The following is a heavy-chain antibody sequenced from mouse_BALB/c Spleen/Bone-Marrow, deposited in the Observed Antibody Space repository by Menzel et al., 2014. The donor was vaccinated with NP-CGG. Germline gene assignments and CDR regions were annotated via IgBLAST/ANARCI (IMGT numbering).Heavy chain of an antibody. CDR2: FYPGSGTT. J-gene: IGHJ2*01. CDR1: GYTFINYW. Sequence: LQQSGSELVRPGASVKLSCKASGYTFINYWIHWVKQRPGQGLEWIGNFYPGSGTTNYDEKFKTKATLTVDTFSSTAYMQLSSLTSEDSAVYYCTKGNYFFDYWGRGTTLTVSS. V-gene: IGHV1S22*01. D-gene: IGHD2-1*01. CDR3: TKGNYFFDY.